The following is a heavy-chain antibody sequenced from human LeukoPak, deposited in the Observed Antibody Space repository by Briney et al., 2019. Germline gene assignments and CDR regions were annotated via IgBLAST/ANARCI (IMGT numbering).Heavy chain of an antibody. CDR1: GYTFTGYY. D-gene: IGHD3-3*01. Sequence: ASVKVSCKASGYTFTGYYIHWVRQAPGQGLEWMGWINPNSGGTNYAQTLQGRVTITRDTSISTAYMELSRLRSDDTAVYYCARSSDFWSGYADYWGQGTLVTVSS. CDR3: ARSSDFWSGYADY. J-gene: IGHJ4*02. V-gene: IGHV1-2*02. CDR2: INPNSGGT.